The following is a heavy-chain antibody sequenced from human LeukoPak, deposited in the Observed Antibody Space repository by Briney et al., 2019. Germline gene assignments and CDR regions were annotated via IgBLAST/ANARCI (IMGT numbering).Heavy chain of an antibody. Sequence: GGSLRLSCSASGFTFNNYAMHWVRQAPGKGLEYVSGISSNGGRTYYADSVKGRFIISRDNSKNTLYLQMSSLRAEDTAVYYCVKDSDCRSTSCYALFMDVWGKGTTVTVSS. V-gene: IGHV3-64D*06. CDR1: GFTFNNYA. CDR2: ISSNGGRT. D-gene: IGHD2-2*01. J-gene: IGHJ6*04. CDR3: VKDSDCRSTSCYALFMDV.